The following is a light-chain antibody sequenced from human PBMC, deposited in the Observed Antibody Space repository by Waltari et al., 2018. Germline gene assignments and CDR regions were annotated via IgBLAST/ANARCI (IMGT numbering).Light chain of an antibody. J-gene: IGKJ3*01. V-gene: IGKV4-1*01. CDR1: QSVLYSSNNKNY. Sequence: DIVMTQSPDSLAVSLGERATINCKSSQSVLYSSNNKNYLAWYQQKPEQPPKLLICWASTRESGVPDRFSGSGSGTDFTLTISSLQAEDVAVYYCQQYYSTPFTFGPGTKVDIK. CDR3: QQYYSTPFT. CDR2: WAS.